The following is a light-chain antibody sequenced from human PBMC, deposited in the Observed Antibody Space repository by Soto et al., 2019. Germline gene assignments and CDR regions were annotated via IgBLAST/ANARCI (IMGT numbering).Light chain of an antibody. V-gene: IGLV2-14*01. CDR2: EVG. J-gene: IGLJ1*01. CDR3: SPCTSTSSPLV. CDR1: SGDVGGYNY. Sequence: QSVLTQPASVSGSPGQSITISCTGTSGDVGGYNYVSWYQQHPGKAPKLIIYEVGNRPSGVSIRFSGSKSGNTASLTISGLQAEDEADYYRSPCTSTSSPLVFGTGTKVTVL.